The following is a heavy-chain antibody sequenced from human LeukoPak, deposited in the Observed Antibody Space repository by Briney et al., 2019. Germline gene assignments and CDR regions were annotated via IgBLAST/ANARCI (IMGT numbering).Heavy chain of an antibody. V-gene: IGHV3-53*01. CDR3: ARDPQVSC. Sequence: GGSLRLSCTAPGFIVSNNSMTWVRQAPGKGLEWVLVIYSDGSTFYADSVKGRFTISRDTSKNTLYLQMNNLRADDTAVYYCARDPQVSCWGQGALVTVSS. CDR1: GFIVSNNS. J-gene: IGHJ4*02. CDR2: IYSDGST.